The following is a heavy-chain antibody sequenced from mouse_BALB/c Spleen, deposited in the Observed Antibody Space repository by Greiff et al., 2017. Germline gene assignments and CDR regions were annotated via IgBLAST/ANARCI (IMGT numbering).Heavy chain of an antibody. J-gene: IGHJ4*01. Sequence: EVKLQESGPELVKPGASVKMSCKASGYTFTSYVMHWVKQKPGQGLEWIGYINPYNDGTKYNEKFKGKATLTSDKSSSTAYMELSSLTSEDSAVYYCAREGGYYYYAMDYWGQGTSVTVSS. D-gene: IGHD2-3*01. CDR2: INPYNDGT. CDR3: AREGGYYYYAMDY. CDR1: GYTFTSYV. V-gene: IGHV1-14*01.